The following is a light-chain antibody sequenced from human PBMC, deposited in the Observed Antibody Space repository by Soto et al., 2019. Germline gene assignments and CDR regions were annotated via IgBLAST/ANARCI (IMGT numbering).Light chain of an antibody. Sequence: EIVITQSPATLSVSQGERATLSCRASQSVSSNLAWHQQKPGQAPKLLIYGASTRATGIPARFSGSGSGTEFTLTISSLQSEDFAVYYCQQYNSWPRTFGQGTKVDIK. CDR2: GAS. J-gene: IGKJ1*01. V-gene: IGKV3-15*01. CDR3: QQYNSWPRT. CDR1: QSVSSN.